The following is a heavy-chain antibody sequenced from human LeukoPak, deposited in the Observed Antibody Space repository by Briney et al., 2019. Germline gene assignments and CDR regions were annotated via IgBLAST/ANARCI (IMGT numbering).Heavy chain of an antibody. Sequence: SQTLSLTCTVSGGSISSGSYYWSWIRQPAGKGLEWIGRIYTSGSTNYNPSLKSRVTISVDTSKNQFSLKLSSVTAADTAVYYCAREYCSSTSSYAYPDYWGQGTLVSVSS. CDR2: IYTSGST. CDR3: AREYCSSTSSYAYPDY. D-gene: IGHD2-2*01. CDR1: GGSISSGSYY. V-gene: IGHV4-61*02. J-gene: IGHJ4*02.